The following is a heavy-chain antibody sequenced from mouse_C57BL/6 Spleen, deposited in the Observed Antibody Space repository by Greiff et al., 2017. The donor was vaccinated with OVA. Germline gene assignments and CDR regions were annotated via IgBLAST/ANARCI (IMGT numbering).Heavy chain of an antibody. D-gene: IGHD2-4*01. J-gene: IGHJ4*01. V-gene: IGHV5-17*01. Sequence: EVQVVESGGGLVKPGGSLKLSCAASGFTFSDYGMHWVRQAPEKGLEWVAYISSGSSTIYYADTVKGRFTISRDNAKNTLFLQMTSLRSEDTAMYYCARDDYDDAMDYWGQGTSVTVSS. CDR2: ISSGSSTI. CDR3: ARDDYDDAMDY. CDR1: GFTFSDYG.